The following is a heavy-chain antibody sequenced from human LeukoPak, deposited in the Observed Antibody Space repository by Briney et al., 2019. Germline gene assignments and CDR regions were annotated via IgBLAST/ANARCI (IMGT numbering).Heavy chain of an antibody. CDR2: ISAGGDGT. V-gene: IGHV3-23*01. J-gene: IGHJ3*02. Sequence: GGSLRLSCAASGFTFSSYAMSWVRQAPGKGLEWVSGISAGGDGTYYADPVKGRFTISRDNSKNTLYLQMNSLRAEDTAQYFCAKSLLTTATGTGRAFDIWGQGTMVTVSS. CDR3: AKSLLTTATGTGRAFDI. CDR1: GFTFSSYA. D-gene: IGHD1-1*01.